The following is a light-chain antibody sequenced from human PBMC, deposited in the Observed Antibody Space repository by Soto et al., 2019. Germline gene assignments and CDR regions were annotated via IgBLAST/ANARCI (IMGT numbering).Light chain of an antibody. CDR2: AAS. CDR1: QTVNTY. J-gene: IGKJ3*01. V-gene: IGKV1-9*01. CDR3: QHYNSFSS. Sequence: DIQMTQSPSSLSASVGDRVAITCRASQTVNTYLHWYQQKPGKAPKLLIYAASNLQSGVPSRFSGSGSGTEFTLTISSLQPDDFATYYCQHYNSFSSFGPGTKVDI.